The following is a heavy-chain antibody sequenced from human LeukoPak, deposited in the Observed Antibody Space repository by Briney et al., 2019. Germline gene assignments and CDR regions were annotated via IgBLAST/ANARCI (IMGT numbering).Heavy chain of an antibody. Sequence: SETLSLTCTVPRDSISTYYWSWIRQPPGKGLEWIGSIYQSGITYYNPSLKSRVTLSVDTSKNQFSLKLNSVSAADSAIYYCARVWSGSYFDSWGQGTLLTVSS. CDR3: ARVWSGSYFDS. V-gene: IGHV4-59*04. CDR2: IYQSGIT. CDR1: RDSISTYY. J-gene: IGHJ4*02. D-gene: IGHD2-8*02.